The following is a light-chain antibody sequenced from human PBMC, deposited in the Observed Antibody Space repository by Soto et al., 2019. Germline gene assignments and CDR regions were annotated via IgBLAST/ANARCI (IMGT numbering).Light chain of an antibody. J-gene: IGKJ1*01. Sequence: EILMTQSPATLSVSPGERATLSCRASQSVSNNLAWYQQKPGQAPRLLIYAASARAAGLPARFSGSGSGTEFTLTISSLQSEDFAIYYCQQYDNWPRTFGQGTKVDIK. CDR2: AAS. CDR3: QQYDNWPRT. CDR1: QSVSNN. V-gene: IGKV3-15*01.